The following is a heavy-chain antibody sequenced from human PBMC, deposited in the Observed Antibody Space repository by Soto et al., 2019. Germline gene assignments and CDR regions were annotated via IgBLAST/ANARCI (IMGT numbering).Heavy chain of an antibody. CDR3: ARESSQSDHSYYGVDV. CDR2: INHSGST. D-gene: IGHD2-21*02. J-gene: IGHJ6*02. V-gene: IGHV4-34*01. Sequence: SETLSLTCAVYGGPFNSYNWNWIRQSPGKGLEWIGEINHSGSTNYNPSLKSRVTISADTSKNQFSLKLSSVTAADTAVYYCARESSQSDHSYYGVDVWGQGTTVT. CDR1: GGPFNSYN.